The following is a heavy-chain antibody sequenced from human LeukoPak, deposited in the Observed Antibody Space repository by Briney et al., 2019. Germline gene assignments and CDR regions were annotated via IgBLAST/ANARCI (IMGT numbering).Heavy chain of an antibody. CDR2: ISDSGGST. CDR1: GITLSNYG. Sequence: GGSLRLSCAVSGITLSNYGMSWVRQAPGKGLEWVAGISDSGGSTNYADSVKGRFTISRDNAKNTLYLQMNSLRAEDTAVYFCAKRGVVIRVILVGFHKQAYYFDSWGQGALVTVSS. V-gene: IGHV3-23*01. D-gene: IGHD3-10*01. CDR3: AKRGVVIRVILVGFHKQAYYFDS. J-gene: IGHJ4*02.